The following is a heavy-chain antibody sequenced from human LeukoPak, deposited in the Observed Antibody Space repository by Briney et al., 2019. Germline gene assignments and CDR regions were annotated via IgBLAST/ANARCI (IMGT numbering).Heavy chain of an antibody. V-gene: IGHV4-39*01. CDR3: ARMARIGYFDY. CDR2: IYYSRST. CDR1: GGSISSSSYY. J-gene: IGHJ4*02. D-gene: IGHD5-24*01. Sequence: SETLSLTCTVSGGSISSSSYYWGWIRQPPGKGLEWIGNIYYSRSTYYNPSLKSRVTISVDTSKNQSSLKVTSVTAADTTVYYCARMARIGYFDYWGQGTLVTVSS.